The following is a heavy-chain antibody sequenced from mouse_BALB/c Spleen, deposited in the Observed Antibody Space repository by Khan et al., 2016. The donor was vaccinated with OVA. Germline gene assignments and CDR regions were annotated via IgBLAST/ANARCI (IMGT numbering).Heavy chain of an antibody. D-gene: IGHD2-1*01. CDR2: IDPENGNT. CDR1: GFNIKDYY. J-gene: IGHJ3*01. CDR3: ARRGYGNYWFAY. Sequence: VQLKESGAELVRPGALVKLSCKASGFNIKDYYMNWVKQRPEQGLEWIGWIDPENGNTIYDPKFQGKASITADTSSNTAYLQLNSLTSEDTAVYYCARRGYGNYWFAYWGQGTLVTVSA. V-gene: IGHV14-1*02.